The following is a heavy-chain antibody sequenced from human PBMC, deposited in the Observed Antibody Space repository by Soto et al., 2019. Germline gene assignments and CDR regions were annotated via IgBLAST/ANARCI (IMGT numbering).Heavy chain of an antibody. CDR3: RMVAYFDY. V-gene: IGHV4-34*01. CDR2: INHSGST. CDR1: GGSFSGYY. Sequence: ETLSLTCAVYGGSFSGYYWSWIRQPPGKGLEWIGEINHSGSTNYNPSLKSRVTISVDTSKNQFSLKLSSVTAADTAVYYCRMVAYFDYWGQGTLVTVSS. J-gene: IGHJ4*02. D-gene: IGHD5-12*01.